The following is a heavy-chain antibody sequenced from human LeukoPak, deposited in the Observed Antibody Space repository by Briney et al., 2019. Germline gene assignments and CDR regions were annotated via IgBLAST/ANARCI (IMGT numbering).Heavy chain of an antibody. CDR1: GYSISSGYY. Sequence: PSETLSLTCAVSGYSISSGYYWGWIRQPPGKGLEWIGSIYHSGSTYYYPSLKSRVTISLDTSNNQFSLKLTSVTAADTAVYYCARGAYCSGATCYRSYDYHYMDVWGRGTTVTVAS. D-gene: IGHD2-15*01. V-gene: IGHV4-38-2*01. CDR3: ARGAYCSGATCYRSYDYHYMDV. CDR2: IYHSGST. J-gene: IGHJ6*03.